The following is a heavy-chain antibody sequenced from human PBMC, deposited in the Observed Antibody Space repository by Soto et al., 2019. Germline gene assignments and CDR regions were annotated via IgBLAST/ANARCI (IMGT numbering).Heavy chain of an antibody. Sequence: PGGALRLSCAASGFIFISDWMHWFRQAPWKGLVWVSRIDSAGRTTTYADSVKGRFTISRDNSKNTLYLQMNSLRAEDTAVYYCAKEVRPQLVRSLFGYYYYGMDVWGQGTTVTVSS. CDR1: GFIFISDW. CDR2: IDSAGRTT. D-gene: IGHD6-13*01. V-gene: IGHV3-74*01. CDR3: AKEVRPQLVRSLFGYYYYGMDV. J-gene: IGHJ6*02.